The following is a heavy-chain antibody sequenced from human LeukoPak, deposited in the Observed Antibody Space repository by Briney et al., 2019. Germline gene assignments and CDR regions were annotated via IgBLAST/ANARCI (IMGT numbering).Heavy chain of an antibody. CDR2: ISWNSGSI. CDR1: GFTFSSYA. V-gene: IGHV3-9*01. D-gene: IGHD1-14*01. J-gene: IGHJ4*02. Sequence: GGSLRLSCAASGFTFSSYAMHWVRQAPGKGLEWVSGISWNSGSIGYADSVKGRFTISRDNAKNSLYLQMNSLRAEDTALYYCAKSRGMTHGLDYWGQGTLVTVSS. CDR3: AKSRGMTHGLDY.